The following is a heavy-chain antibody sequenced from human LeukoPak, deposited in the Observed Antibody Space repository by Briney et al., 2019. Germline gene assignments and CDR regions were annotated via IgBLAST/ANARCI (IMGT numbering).Heavy chain of an antibody. V-gene: IGHV1-69*05. J-gene: IGHJ6*03. CDR1: GGTFSSYA. CDR3: AITRGPYYYYYMDV. CDR2: IIPIFGTA. Sequence: ASVKVSCKASGGTFSSYAISWVRQAPGQGLEWMGRIIPIFGTANYAQKFQGRVTITTDESTSTAYVELSSLRSEDTAVYYCAITRGPYYYYYMDVWGKGTTVTVSS.